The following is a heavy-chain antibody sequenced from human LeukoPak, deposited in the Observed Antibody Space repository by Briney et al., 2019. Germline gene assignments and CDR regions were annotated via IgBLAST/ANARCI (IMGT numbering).Heavy chain of an antibody. CDR2: INPSGGST. CDR3: ARRDYYASSGYNWFDP. V-gene: IGHV1-46*01. CDR1: GYTFTSYY. Sequence: ASVKVSCKASGYTFTSYYMHWVRQAPGQGLEWMGIINPSGGSTSYAQKFQGRLTMTRGTSTSTVYMELSSLRSEDTAVYYCARRDYYASSGYNWFDPWGQGTLVTVSS. D-gene: IGHD3-22*01. J-gene: IGHJ5*02.